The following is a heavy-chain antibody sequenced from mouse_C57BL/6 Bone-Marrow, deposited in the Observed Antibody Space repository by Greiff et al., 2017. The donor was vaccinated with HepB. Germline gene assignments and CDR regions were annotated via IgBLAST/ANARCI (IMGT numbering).Heavy chain of an antibody. D-gene: IGHD2-5*01. CDR2: IYPGSGNT. Sequence: VKLMESGAELVRPGASVKLSCKASGYTFTDYYINWVKQRPGQGLEWIARIYPGSGNTYYNEKFKGKATLTAEKSSSTAYMQLSSLTSEDSAVYFCARRGFYSNYFDYWGQGTTLTVSS. J-gene: IGHJ2*01. V-gene: IGHV1-76*01. CDR3: ARRGFYSNYFDY. CDR1: GYTFTDYY.